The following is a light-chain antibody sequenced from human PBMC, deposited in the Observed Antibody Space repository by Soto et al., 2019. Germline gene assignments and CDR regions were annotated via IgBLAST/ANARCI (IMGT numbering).Light chain of an antibody. Sequence: QSVLTQPASVSGSPGQSITISCTGTSSDVGTYTLVSWYQQHPGKAPKLVIYEVSKRPAGVSKRFSVSKSGDTASLTISGLQAEDEADYYCSSYAGAITFYVFGTGTKVTVL. CDR2: EVS. CDR3: SSYAGAITFYV. J-gene: IGLJ1*01. V-gene: IGLV2-23*02. CDR1: SSDVGTYTL.